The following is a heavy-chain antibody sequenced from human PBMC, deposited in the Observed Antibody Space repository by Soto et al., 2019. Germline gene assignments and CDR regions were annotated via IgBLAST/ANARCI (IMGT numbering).Heavy chain of an antibody. CDR2: IYYSGST. V-gene: IGHV4-59*01. Sequence: SETLSLTCTVSGGSISSYYWSWIRQPPGKGLEWIGYIYYSGSTNYNPSLKSRVTISVDTSKNQFSLKLSSVTAADTAVYYCARVLRFLEEGYYYYMDVWGKGTTVTVSS. CDR3: ARVLRFLEEGYYYYMDV. CDR1: GGSISSYY. D-gene: IGHD3-3*01. J-gene: IGHJ6*03.